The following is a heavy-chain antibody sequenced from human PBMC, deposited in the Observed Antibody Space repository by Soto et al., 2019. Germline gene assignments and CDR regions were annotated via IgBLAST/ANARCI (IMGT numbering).Heavy chain of an antibody. V-gene: IGHV1-18*01. J-gene: IGHJ5*02. Sequence: ASVKVSCKASGYTFTSYVISWVRQAPGQGLEWMGWISAYNGNTNYAQKLQGRVTMTTDTSTSTAYMELRSLRSDDTAVYYCARVAPHDYGHLWRYATWFDPWVQGTLVTISS. CDR3: ARVAPHDYGHLWRYATWFDP. D-gene: IGHD4-17*01. CDR1: GYTFTSYV. CDR2: ISAYNGNT.